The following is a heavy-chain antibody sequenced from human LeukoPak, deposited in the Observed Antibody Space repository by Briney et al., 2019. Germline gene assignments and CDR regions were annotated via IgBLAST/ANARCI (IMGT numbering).Heavy chain of an antibody. D-gene: IGHD6-19*01. CDR3: AMTTRVGIAVAEGAFDI. V-gene: IGHV5-51*01. Sequence: GKSLKISCKGSGYSFTSYWIGWVRQMPGKGLEWMGIIYPGDSDTRYSPSFQGQVTISADKSISTAYLQWSSLKASDTAMYYCAMTTRVGIAVAEGAFDIWGQGTMVTVSS. J-gene: IGHJ3*02. CDR2: IYPGDSDT. CDR1: GYSFTSYW.